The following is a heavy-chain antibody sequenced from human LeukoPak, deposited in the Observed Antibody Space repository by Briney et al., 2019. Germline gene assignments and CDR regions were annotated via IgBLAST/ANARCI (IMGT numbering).Heavy chain of an antibody. D-gene: IGHD3-22*01. CDR1: GFTFSSYG. V-gene: IGHV3-30*03. CDR3: ARTVDYYDSSPLGY. CDR2: ISYDGSNK. Sequence: GGSLRLSCAASGFTFSSYGMHWVRQAPGKGLEWVAVISYDGSNKYYADSVKGRFTISRDNSKNTLYLQMNSLRAEDTAVYYCARTVDYYDSSPLGYWGQGTLVTVSS. J-gene: IGHJ4*02.